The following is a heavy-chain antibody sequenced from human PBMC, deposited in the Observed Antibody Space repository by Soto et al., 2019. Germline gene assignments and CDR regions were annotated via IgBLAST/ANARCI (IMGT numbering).Heavy chain of an antibody. Sequence: QVQLVQSGAEVKKPGSSVKVSCKASGGTFSSYAISWVRQAPGQGLEWMGGIIPIFGTANYAQKFQGRVTMTADEYTSTADMELSSLRSEDTAVYYCARGGSSSWYGGVDYYGMDVWGQGTTVTVSS. J-gene: IGHJ6*02. V-gene: IGHV1-69*01. CDR1: GGTFSSYA. CDR2: IIPIFGTA. D-gene: IGHD6-13*01. CDR3: ARGGSSSWYGGVDYYGMDV.